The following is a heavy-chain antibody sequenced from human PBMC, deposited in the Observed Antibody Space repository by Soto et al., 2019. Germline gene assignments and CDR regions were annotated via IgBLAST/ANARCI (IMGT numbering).Heavy chain of an antibody. V-gene: IGHV1-3*01. Sequence: ASVKVSCKASGCTFTSYGINWVRQAPGLVLEWMGWINPGNGNTKYSQQFQGRVIIDRDTSASTAYMELSSLRSEDTAVYYCARGGYFDSSNYLEYWALGTLVTFSS. D-gene: IGHD3-22*01. CDR3: ARGGYFDSSNYLEY. CDR2: INPGNGNT. J-gene: IGHJ4*02. CDR1: GCTFTSYG.